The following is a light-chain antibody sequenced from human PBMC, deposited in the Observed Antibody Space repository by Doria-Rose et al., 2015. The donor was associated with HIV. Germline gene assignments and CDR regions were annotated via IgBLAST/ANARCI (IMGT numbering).Light chain of an antibody. CDR2: WAS. CDR3: QQYYDTPS. Sequence: DIRMTQSPESLGMSLGERATLNCKSNQSLLYTSKNYSAWYQQKPGQPPKLLIYWASTRQSGVPARFSGSGSGTDFTLTISSLEAEDVAVYYCQQYYDTPSFGPGTTVDIK. CDR1: QSLLYTSKNY. V-gene: IGKV4-1*01. J-gene: IGKJ3*01.